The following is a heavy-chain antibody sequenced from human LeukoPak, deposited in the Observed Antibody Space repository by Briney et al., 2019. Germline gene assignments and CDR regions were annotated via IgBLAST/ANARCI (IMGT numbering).Heavy chain of an antibody. D-gene: IGHD3-3*01. CDR1: GGSISSYY. J-gene: IGHJ4*02. CDR2: IHYSGST. V-gene: IGHV4-59*01. CDR3: ARAIGYDFWTLYYFDY. Sequence: SETLSLTCTVSGGSISSYYWSWIRQPPGKGLEWIGYIHYSGSTNYNPSLKSRVTISVDTSKNQFSLKLSSVTAADTAVYYCARAIGYDFWTLYYFDYWGQGTLVTVSS.